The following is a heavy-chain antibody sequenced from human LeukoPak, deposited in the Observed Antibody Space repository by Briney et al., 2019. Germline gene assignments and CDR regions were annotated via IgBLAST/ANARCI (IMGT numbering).Heavy chain of an antibody. CDR1: GYTFTGFY. CDR2: ISAYNGNT. V-gene: IGHV1-18*04. J-gene: IGHJ4*02. CDR3: ARDGTVTVDY. D-gene: IGHD4-11*01. Sequence: ASVKVSCKASGYTFTGFYMHWVRQAPGQGLEWMGWISAYNGNTNYAQKFQGRVTLTTDTSTSTAYMELRSLRSDDTAVYYCARDGTVTVDYWGQGTLVTVSS.